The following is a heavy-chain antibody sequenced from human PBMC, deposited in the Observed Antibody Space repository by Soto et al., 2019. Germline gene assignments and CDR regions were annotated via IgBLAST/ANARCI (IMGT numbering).Heavy chain of an antibody. Sequence: SETLSLTCAVSGGPISSGGYSWSWIRQPPGKGLEWIGYIYHSGSTYYNPSLKSRVTISVDRSKNQFSLKLSSVTAADTAVYYCARTYYYDSSGYPNWFDPWGQGTLVTVSS. D-gene: IGHD3-22*01. CDR2: IYHSGST. J-gene: IGHJ5*02. V-gene: IGHV4-30-2*01. CDR3: ARTYYYDSSGYPNWFDP. CDR1: GGPISSGGYS.